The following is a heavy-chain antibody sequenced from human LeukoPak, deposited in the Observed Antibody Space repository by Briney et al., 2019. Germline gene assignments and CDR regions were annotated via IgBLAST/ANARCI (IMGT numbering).Heavy chain of an antibody. V-gene: IGHV4-59*08. Sequence: SETLSLTCSVSGGSISNYYWSWIRQPPGKGLEWIGYIYYSGSTNYNPSLKSRVTISVDSSKNQFSLKLSSVTAADTAVYYCARHVAVGETAWGQGTLVTVSS. CDR1: GGSISNYY. D-gene: IGHD1-26*01. CDR3: ARHVAVGETA. CDR2: IYYSGST. J-gene: IGHJ5*02.